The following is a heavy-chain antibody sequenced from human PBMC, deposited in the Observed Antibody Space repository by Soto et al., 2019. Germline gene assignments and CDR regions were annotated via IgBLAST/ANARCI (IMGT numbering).Heavy chain of an antibody. CDR3: ARSHLLYYYYDSSGYYYVGWFDP. CDR1: GYTFTSYA. D-gene: IGHD3-22*01. J-gene: IGHJ5*02. CDR2: INAGNGNT. Sequence: GASVKVSCKASGYTFTSYAMHWVRQAPGQRLEWMGWINAGNGNTKYSQKFQGRVTITRDTSASTAYMELSSLRSEDTAVYYCARSHLLYYYYDSSGYYYVGWFDPWGQGTLVTSPQ. V-gene: IGHV1-3*01.